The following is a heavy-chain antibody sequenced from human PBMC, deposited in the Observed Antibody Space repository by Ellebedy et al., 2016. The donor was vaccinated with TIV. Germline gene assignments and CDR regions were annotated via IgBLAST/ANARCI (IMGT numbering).Heavy chain of an antibody. CDR1: GFTFSSYA. D-gene: IGHD6-6*01. Sequence: GGSLRLSXAASGFTFSSYAMHWVRQAPGKGLEWVAVISYDGSNKYYADSVKGRFTISRDNAKNSLYLQMNSLRAEDTAVYYCARDASSIAALTDYWGQGTLVTVSS. CDR3: ARDASSIAALTDY. V-gene: IGHV3-30-3*01. CDR2: ISYDGSNK. J-gene: IGHJ4*02.